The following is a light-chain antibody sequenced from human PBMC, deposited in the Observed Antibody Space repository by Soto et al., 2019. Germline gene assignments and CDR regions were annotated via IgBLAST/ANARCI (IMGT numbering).Light chain of an antibody. V-gene: IGKV1-8*01. J-gene: IGKJ1*01. CDR1: QGISSY. CDR3: QQYYSYPRT. CDR2: AAS. Sequence: AIRMTQSPSSLSASTGDRVTITCRACQGISSYLSWYQQKPGKAPKLLIYAASTLQSGVPSRFSGSGSGTDFTLTISCLQSDDFATYYCQQYYSYPRTFGQGTKVEIK.